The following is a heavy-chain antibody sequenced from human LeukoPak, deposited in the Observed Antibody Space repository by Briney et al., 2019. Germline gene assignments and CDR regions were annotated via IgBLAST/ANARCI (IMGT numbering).Heavy chain of an antibody. CDR3: ARAAYSSSWYLPDFDY. Sequence: QSGGSLRLSCAASGFTFSSYGMHWVRQAPGKGLEWVAVIWYDGSNKYYADSVKGRFTISRDNAKNSLYLQMNSLRAEDTAVYYCARAAYSSSWYLPDFDYWGQGTLVTVSS. CDR1: GFTFSSYG. CDR2: IWYDGSNK. J-gene: IGHJ4*02. V-gene: IGHV3-33*01. D-gene: IGHD6-13*01.